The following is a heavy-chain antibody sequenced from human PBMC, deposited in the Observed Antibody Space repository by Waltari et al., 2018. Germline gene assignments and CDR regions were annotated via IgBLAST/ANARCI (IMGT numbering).Heavy chain of an antibody. V-gene: IGHV4-61*02. CDR2: IYTSGST. Sequence: QVQLQESGPGLVKPSQTLSLTCTVSGCSISSGSYYWSWIRQPAGKGLGWIGRIYTSGSTNYNPSLKSRVTISVDTSKNQFSLKLSSVTAADTAVYYCARDSDYYDSSGYYTRYGAFDIWGQGTMVTVSS. CDR3: ARDSDYYDSSGYYTRYGAFDI. D-gene: IGHD3-22*01. J-gene: IGHJ3*02. CDR1: GCSISSGSYY.